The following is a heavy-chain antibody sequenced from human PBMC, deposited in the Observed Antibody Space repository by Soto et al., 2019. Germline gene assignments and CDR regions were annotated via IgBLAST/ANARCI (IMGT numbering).Heavy chain of an antibody. J-gene: IGHJ6*02. CDR3: ARPPARGYYYYVMDF. CDR2: INPNSGGT. CDR1: GYTITGYY. V-gene: IGHV1-2*02. D-gene: IGHD6-6*01. Sequence: ASVKVSCKASGYTITGYYMHWVRKATGQGLEWMGWINPNSGGTNYAQKFQGRVTMTRDTSISTAYMELSRLRSDDTAVYYCARPPARGYYYYVMDFLGQGTTVTVSS.